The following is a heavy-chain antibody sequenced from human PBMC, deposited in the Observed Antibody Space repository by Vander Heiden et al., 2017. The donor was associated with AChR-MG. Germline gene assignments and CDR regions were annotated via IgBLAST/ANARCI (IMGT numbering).Heavy chain of an antibody. CDR1: GSSFTSYW. D-gene: IGHD5-18*01. CDR2: IDPSDSYT. V-gene: IGHV5-10-1*03. Sequence: DVQLVQSAPEVKKPGESLRNSCNGSGSSFTSYWISWVRQKPGKGLEWMGRIDPSDSYTNCSPSFQGHVTISADKSISTAYLQWSSLKASDTAMYYCARRWVDTAMVTTVWFDPWGQGTLVTVSS. J-gene: IGHJ5*02. CDR3: ARRWVDTAMVTTVWFDP.